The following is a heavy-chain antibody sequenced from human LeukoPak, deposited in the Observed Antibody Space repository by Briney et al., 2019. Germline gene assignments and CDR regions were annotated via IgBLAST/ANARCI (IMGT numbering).Heavy chain of an antibody. V-gene: IGHV4-4*07. J-gene: IGHJ6*03. D-gene: IGHD3-16*01. CDR2: IYTSGST. Sequence: SETLSLTCAVYGGSFSGYYWSWIRQPAGKGLEWIGRIYTSGSTNYNPSLKSRVTISVDTSKNQFSLKLSSVTAADTAVYYCARDLYVYMDVWGKGTTVTVSS. CDR1: GGSFSGYY. CDR3: ARDLYVYMDV.